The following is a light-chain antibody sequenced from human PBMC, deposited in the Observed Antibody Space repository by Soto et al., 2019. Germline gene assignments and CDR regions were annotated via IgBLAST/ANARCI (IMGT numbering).Light chain of an antibody. J-gene: IGKJ1*01. CDR1: QSVSSY. CDR2: EAS. V-gene: IGKV3-11*01. Sequence: EIVLTQSPGTLSFSPGERATLSCRASQSVSSYLAWYQQKPGQAPRLLIYEASTRATGISARFSGSGSGTDFTLTISSLEPEDFAVYYCQQRSNWPVTFGQGTKVEVK. CDR3: QQRSNWPVT.